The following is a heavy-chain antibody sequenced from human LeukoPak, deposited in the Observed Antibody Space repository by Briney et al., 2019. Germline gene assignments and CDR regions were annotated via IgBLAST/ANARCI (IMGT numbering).Heavy chain of an antibody. CDR3: TAVIAVAGTLSDY. CDR2: IKSKTDGGTT. V-gene: IGHV3-15*01. Sequence: GGSLRLSCAASGFTFSNAWMSWVRQAPGKGLEWVGRIKSKTDGGTTDYAAPVKGRFTISRDESKNTLYLQMNSLKTEDTAVYYCTAVIAVAGTLSDYWGQGTLVTVSS. D-gene: IGHD6-19*01. J-gene: IGHJ4*02. CDR1: GFTFSNAW.